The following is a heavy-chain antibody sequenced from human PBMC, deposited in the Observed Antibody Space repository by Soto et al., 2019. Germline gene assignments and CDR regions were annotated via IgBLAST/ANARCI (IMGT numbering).Heavy chain of an antibody. CDR2: ISGSDGST. Sequence: EVQLLESGGGLVQPGGSLRLSCVASGFSFSSYAMSWARQAPGEGLEWVSVISGSDGSTYYADSVKGRFTISRDDSKNTLYLQMNSLRAEDTAVYYCARDRERDAWYEDYWGQGTLVTVSS. CDR1: GFSFSSYA. V-gene: IGHV3-23*01. CDR3: ARDRERDAWYEDY. D-gene: IGHD6-13*01. J-gene: IGHJ4*02.